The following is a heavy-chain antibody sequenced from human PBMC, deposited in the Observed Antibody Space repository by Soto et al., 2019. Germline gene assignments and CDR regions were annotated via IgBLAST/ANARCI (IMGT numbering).Heavy chain of an antibody. D-gene: IGHD2-15*01. V-gene: IGHV2-5*02. CDR1: GFSLNTPGVG. Sequence: QITLEESGLTLVKPTQTLTLTCTISGFSLNTPGVGVGWIRQPPGKALEWLTLIYWDDDKRYSPSLRNRLNITRDTSNNQVVLTMTDMAPVDTATYFCARRQYCSGGSRCPFSFDPWGQGALVTVSS. CDR2: IYWDDDK. J-gene: IGHJ5*02. CDR3: ARRQYCSGGSRCPFSFDP.